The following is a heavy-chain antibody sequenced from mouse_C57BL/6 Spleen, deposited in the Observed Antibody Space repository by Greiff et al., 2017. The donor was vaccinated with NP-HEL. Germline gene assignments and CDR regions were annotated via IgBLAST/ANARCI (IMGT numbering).Heavy chain of an antibody. CDR3: ARYGD. Sequence: EVKLVESGGGLVKPGGSLKLSCAASGFTFSSYAMSWVRQTPEKRLEWGATISGGGRYTYYPDNVKGRFTISRDHAKNNLYLQMSHPKSEDTAMYYCARYGDWGQGTTLTVSS. D-gene: IGHD1-1*02. CDR2: ISGGGRYT. J-gene: IGHJ2*01. CDR1: GFTFSSYA. V-gene: IGHV5-4*03.